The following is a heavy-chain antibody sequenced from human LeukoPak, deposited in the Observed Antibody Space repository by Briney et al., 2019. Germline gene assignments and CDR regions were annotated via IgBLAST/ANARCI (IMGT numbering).Heavy chain of an antibody. Sequence: ASVKVSCKASGYTFTSYYIHWVRQAPGQGLEWMGMINPSGASTSYAQKFQGRVTMTRGTSTSTLYMELSSLRSEDTAVYYCAWDLGGAFDIWGQGTMVTVSS. CDR2: INPSGAST. D-gene: IGHD3-16*01. CDR1: GYTFTSYY. CDR3: AWDLGGAFDI. J-gene: IGHJ3*02. V-gene: IGHV1-46*01.